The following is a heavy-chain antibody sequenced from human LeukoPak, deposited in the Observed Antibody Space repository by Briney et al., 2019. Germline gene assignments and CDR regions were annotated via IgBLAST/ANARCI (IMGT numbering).Heavy chain of an antibody. CDR1: GYTFTSYD. Sequence: WASLKVSCTASGYTFTSYDINWVRQATGQGLEWMGWMNPNSGNTGYAHKFQGRFTMTRNTPISTAYLELSSMRSEDTAVYYWARGANVPNSWSYDNRARYYYYGMDVWGQGTTVTVSS. CDR3: ARGANVPNSWSYDNRARYYYYGMDV. V-gene: IGHV1-8*01. CDR2: MNPNSGNT. D-gene: IGHD3-10*01. J-gene: IGHJ6*02.